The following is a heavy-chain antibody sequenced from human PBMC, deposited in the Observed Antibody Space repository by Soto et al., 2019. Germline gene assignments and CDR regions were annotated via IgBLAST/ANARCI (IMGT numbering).Heavy chain of an antibody. CDR1: GDSVSNYY. D-gene: IGHD6-13*01. CDR3: AREGGYSSSWHKTYYYYYGMDV. CDR2: VYSSGAT. Sequence: SETLSLTCTVSGDSVSNYYWSWIRQPAGRGLEWIGRVYSSGATNYNPSLNGRVTMSVDTSRNQFSLKLSSVTAADTAVYYCAREGGYSSSWHKTYYYYYGMDVWGQGTTVTISS. V-gene: IGHV4-4*07. J-gene: IGHJ6*02.